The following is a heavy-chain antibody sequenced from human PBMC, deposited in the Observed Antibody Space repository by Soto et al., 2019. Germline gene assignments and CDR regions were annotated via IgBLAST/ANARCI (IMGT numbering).Heavy chain of an antibody. V-gene: IGHV1-69*08. D-gene: IGHD2-2*01. CDR1: GGTFSSYT. CDR3: ERDPRCSSTSCSVNAFDI. J-gene: IGHJ3*02. Sequence: QVQLVQSGAEVTKPGSSVKVSCKASGGTFSSYTISWVRQAPGQGLAWMGRIIPILGIANYAQKFQGRVTITADKSTSTAYMELSSLRSEETAVYYCERDPRCSSTSCSVNAFDIWGQGTMVTVSS. CDR2: IIPILGIA.